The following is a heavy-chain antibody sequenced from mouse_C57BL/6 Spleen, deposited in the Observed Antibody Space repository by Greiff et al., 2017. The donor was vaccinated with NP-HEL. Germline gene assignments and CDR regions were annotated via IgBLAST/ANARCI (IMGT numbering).Heavy chain of an antibody. V-gene: IGHV3-6*01. CDR2: ISYDGSN. J-gene: IGHJ3*01. CDR1: GYSITSGYY. D-gene: IGHD3-2*02. Sequence: ESGPGLVKPSQSLSLTCSVTGYSITSGYYWNWIRQFPGNKLEWMGYISYDGSNNYNPSLKNRISITRDTSKNQFFLKLNSVTTEDTATYYCARGRGSGYTWFAYWGQGTLVTVSA. CDR3: ARGRGSGYTWFAY.